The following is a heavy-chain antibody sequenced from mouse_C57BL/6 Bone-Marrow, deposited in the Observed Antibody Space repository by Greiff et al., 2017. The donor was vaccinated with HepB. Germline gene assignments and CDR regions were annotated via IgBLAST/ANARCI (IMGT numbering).Heavy chain of an antibody. CDR2: ISNGGGST. CDR1: GFTFSDYY. D-gene: IGHD1-1*01. J-gene: IGHJ1*03. Sequence: EVKLVESGGGLVQPGGSRKLSCAASGFTFSDYYMYWVRQTPEKRLEWVAYISNGGGSTYYPDTVKGRFTISRDNAKNTLYLQMSRLKSEDTAMYYCARQAYYGSSYWYFDVWGTGTTVTVSS. V-gene: IGHV5-12*01. CDR3: ARQAYYGSSYWYFDV.